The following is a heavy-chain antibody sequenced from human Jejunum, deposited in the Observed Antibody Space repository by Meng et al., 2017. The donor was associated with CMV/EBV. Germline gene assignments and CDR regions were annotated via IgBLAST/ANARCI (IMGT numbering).Heavy chain of an antibody. CDR2: IDSNSGET. Sequence: KASGYTFVEYYIRWVRQAPGQGLEWMGWIDSNSGETNSAQKFSGRVTLTRDTSITTAYMEVISLRSDDTAVYYCAREQTVSGSRGLDYWGQGTLVTVSS. CDR3: AREQTVSGSRGLDY. J-gene: IGHJ4*02. D-gene: IGHD6-19*01. CDR1: GYTFVEYY. V-gene: IGHV1-2*02.